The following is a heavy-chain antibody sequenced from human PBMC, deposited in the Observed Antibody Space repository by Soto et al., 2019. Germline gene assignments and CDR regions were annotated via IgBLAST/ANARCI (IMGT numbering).Heavy chain of an antibody. D-gene: IGHD6-19*01. V-gene: IGHV4-31*03. Sequence: SETLSLTCTVSGGSISSGGYYWSWIRQHPGKGLEWIGYIYYSRSTYYKPSLKSRVTISVDTSKNQFSWELSSVTAADTAVYYCARGSGWYFHWGQGTLVSGSS. J-gene: IGHJ4*02. CDR3: ARGSGWYFH. CDR2: IYYSRST. CDR1: GGSISSGGYY.